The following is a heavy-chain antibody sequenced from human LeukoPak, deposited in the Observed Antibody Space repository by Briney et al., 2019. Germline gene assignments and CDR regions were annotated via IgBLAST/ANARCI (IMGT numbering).Heavy chain of an antibody. CDR1: GFTFSSCA. CDR3: AKWYGSRWHFDI. Sequence: GGSLRLSCAASGFTFSSCAMMWVRQAPGKGLECVSAIRGNSGDTVYADSVRGRFTISRDNTKNTLYLQMSTLTAEDTAVYYCAKWYGSRWHFDIWGRGTLVTVSS. V-gene: IGHV3-23*01. J-gene: IGHJ2*01. D-gene: IGHD2-2*01. CDR2: IRGNSGDT.